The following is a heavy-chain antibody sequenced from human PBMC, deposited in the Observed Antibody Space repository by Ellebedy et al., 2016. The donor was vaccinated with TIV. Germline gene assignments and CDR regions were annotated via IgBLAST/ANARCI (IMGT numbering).Heavy chain of an antibody. V-gene: IGHV7-4-1*02. Sequence: AASVKVSCKASGYTFTTYYIHWVRQAPGQGLEWMGWINTNTGNPTYAQGFTGRFVFSLDTSVSTAYLQISSLKAEDTAVYYCARGAAAGFFWYFDLWGRGTLVTVSS. J-gene: IGHJ2*01. D-gene: IGHD6-13*01. CDR3: ARGAAAGFFWYFDL. CDR1: GYTFTTYY. CDR2: INTNTGNP.